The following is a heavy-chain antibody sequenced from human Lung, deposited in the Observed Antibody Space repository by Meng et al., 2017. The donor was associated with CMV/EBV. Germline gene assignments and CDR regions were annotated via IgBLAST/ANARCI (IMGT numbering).Heavy chain of an antibody. J-gene: IGHJ4*02. CDR1: GFTLNNAW. CDR2: IRSESDGGTT. V-gene: IGHV3-15*01. D-gene: IGHD3-3*01. Sequence: GESLKISCAASGFTLNNAWMSWVRQAPGKGLEWVGRIRSESDGGTTDYAAPVKGRFSISRDNSKKTLHLQMNSLKTEDTAVYYCTTKLRCLQWFQELDEGYWGQGXLVTVSS. CDR3: TTKLRCLQWFQELDEGY.